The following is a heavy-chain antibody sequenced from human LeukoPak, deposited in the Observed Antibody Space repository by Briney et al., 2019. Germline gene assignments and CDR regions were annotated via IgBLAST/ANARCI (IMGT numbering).Heavy chain of an antibody. J-gene: IGHJ4*02. V-gene: IGHV4-31*03. CDR1: GGSISSGGYY. D-gene: IGHD5-18*01. Sequence: SQTLSLTCTASGGSISSGGYYWSWIRQHPGKGLEWIGYIYYSGSTYYNPSLKSRVTISVDTSKNQFSLKLSSVTAADTAVYYCARSTRSVYSYGPYFDYWGQGTLVTVSS. CDR2: IYYSGST. CDR3: ARSTRSVYSYGPYFDY.